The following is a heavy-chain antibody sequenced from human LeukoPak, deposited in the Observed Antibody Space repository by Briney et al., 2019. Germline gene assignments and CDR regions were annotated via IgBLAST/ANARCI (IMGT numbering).Heavy chain of an antibody. CDR2: IKQYGSEK. V-gene: IGHV3-7*01. J-gene: IGHJ5*02. D-gene: IGHD6-13*01. Sequence: GGSLRLSCAASGFTFSSYWMSWVRQAPGKGLEWVANIKQYGSEKYYVDSVKGRFTISRDNAKNSLYLQMNSLRAEDTAVYYCARDRLNIAAAGTEWFDPWGQGTLVTVSS. CDR3: ARDRLNIAAAGTEWFDP. CDR1: GFTFSSYW.